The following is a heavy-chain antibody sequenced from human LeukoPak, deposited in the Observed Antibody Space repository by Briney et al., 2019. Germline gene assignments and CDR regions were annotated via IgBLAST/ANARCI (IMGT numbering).Heavy chain of an antibody. D-gene: IGHD3-9*01. J-gene: IGHJ4*02. Sequence: GGSLRLSCAASGFTFSTYWMEWVRQAPGQGLEWVSRINDDGSSTVYADSVKGRFTVSRDNAKNTLYLQMNSLRAEDTAVYYCARDGAVLTGYYDYWGQGTLVAVSS. CDR3: ARDGAVLTGYYDY. CDR1: GFTFSTYW. V-gene: IGHV3-74*01. CDR2: INDDGSST.